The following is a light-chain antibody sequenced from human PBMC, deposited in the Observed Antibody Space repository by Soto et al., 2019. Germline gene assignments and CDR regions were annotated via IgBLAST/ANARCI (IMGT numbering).Light chain of an antibody. CDR2: DAS. V-gene: IGKV1-5*01. Sequence: DIQLTQSPSTLSASVGDRFTSTFRASQSISSWLAWYQQKPGKAPKLLIYDASSLESGVPSRFSGSGSGTEFTLTISSLQPDDFATYYCQQYNSYSTFGQGTKVDI. CDR1: QSISSW. CDR3: QQYNSYST. J-gene: IGKJ1*01.